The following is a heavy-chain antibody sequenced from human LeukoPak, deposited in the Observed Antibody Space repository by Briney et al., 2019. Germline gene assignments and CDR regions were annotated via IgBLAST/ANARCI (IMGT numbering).Heavy chain of an antibody. J-gene: IGHJ4*02. CDR3: ARRSMTTALSHFDY. CDR2: INVYNGNT. V-gene: IGHV1-18*01. D-gene: IGHD4-17*01. CDR1: GYTFSSYG. Sequence: ASVKVSCKASGYTFSSYGISWVRQAPGQGLEWMGWINVYNGNTNYAQEDKDRVTMTTDTSTSTAFMELRSLRSDDTAVYYCARRSMTTALSHFDYWGQGTLVTVSS.